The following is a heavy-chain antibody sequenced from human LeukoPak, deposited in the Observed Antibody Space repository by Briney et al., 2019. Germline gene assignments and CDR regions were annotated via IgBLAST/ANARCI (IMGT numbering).Heavy chain of an antibody. J-gene: IGHJ3*01. CDR2: INADGSTT. CDR3: VVVVEPPDSDGFDV. Sequence: PGGSLRLSCAASGFTFGNSWVHWVRQAPGKGLVWVSLINADGSTTTYADSEKGRITISRDNARNTVSLQMNSLTIEDTAVYYCVVVVEPPDSDGFDVWGQGTMITVSS. CDR1: GFTFGNSW. D-gene: IGHD1-14*01. V-gene: IGHV3-74*01.